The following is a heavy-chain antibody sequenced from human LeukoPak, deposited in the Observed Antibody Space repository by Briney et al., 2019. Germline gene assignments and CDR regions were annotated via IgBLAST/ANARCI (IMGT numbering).Heavy chain of an antibody. D-gene: IGHD4-17*01. Sequence: SETLSPTCTVSGGSISSYYWSWIRQPPGKGLEWIGYIYYSGSTNYNPSLKSRVTISVDTSKNQFSLKLSSVTAADTAVYYCARLYGDYAPIEDYYYGMDVWGQGTTVTVSS. J-gene: IGHJ6*02. CDR1: GGSISSYY. CDR3: ARLYGDYAPIEDYYYGMDV. CDR2: IYYSGST. V-gene: IGHV4-59*08.